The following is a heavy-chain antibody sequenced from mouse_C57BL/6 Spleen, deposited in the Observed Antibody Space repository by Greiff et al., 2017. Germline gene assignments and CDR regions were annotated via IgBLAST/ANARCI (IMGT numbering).Heavy chain of an antibody. V-gene: IGHV1-64*01. J-gene: IGHJ3*01. CDR3: ARTWGTWFAY. CDR2: IHPNSGST. Sequence: VQLQESGPELVKPGASVKLSCKASGYTFTSYWMHWVKQRPGQGLEWIGMIHPNSGSTNYNEKFKSKATLTVDKSSSTAYMQLSSLTSEDSAVYYCARTWGTWFAYWGQGTLVTVSA. D-gene: IGHD3-3*01. CDR1: GYTFTSYW.